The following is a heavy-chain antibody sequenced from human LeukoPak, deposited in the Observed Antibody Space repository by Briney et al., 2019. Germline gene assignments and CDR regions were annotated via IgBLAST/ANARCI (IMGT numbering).Heavy chain of an antibody. V-gene: IGHV4-59*01. D-gene: IGHD3-22*01. CDR3: ARHPTYYYDSSGYSDY. CDR1: GGSISSYY. Sequence: SETLSLTCTVSGGSISSYYWSWIRQPPGKGLEWIGYIYYSGSTNYNPSLKSRVTMSVDTSKNQFSLKLSSVTAADTAVYYCARHPTYYYDSSGYSDYWGQGTLVTVSS. CDR2: IYYSGST. J-gene: IGHJ4*02.